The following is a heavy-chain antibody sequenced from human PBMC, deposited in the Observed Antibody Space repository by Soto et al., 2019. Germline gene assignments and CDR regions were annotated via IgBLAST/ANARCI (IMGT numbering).Heavy chain of an antibody. J-gene: IGHJ6*02. Sequence: SGPTLVNPIDTLTLTCTVSGFSLSNARMGVSWIRQPPGKALEWLAHIFSNDEKSYSTSLKSRLNISKDTSKSQVVLTMTNMDPVETATYYSARIVEVRAANFYYYYGMDVRGQGTTVTVSS. CDR1: GFSLSNARMG. D-gene: IGHD1-1*01. V-gene: IGHV2-26*01. CDR3: ARIVEVRAANFYYYYGMDV. CDR2: IFSNDEK.